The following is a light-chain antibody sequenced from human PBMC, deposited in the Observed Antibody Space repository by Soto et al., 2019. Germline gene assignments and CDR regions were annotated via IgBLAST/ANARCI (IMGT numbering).Light chain of an antibody. Sequence: QSALTQPASVSGSPGLSITISCTGTSSDVGGYNYVSWYQQHPGKAPKLMIYEVSNRPSGVSNRFSGSKSGNTASLTISGLQAEDEADYYCSSYTSSSTYVFGTGTNLTVL. V-gene: IGLV2-14*01. CDR1: SSDVGGYNY. CDR2: EVS. CDR3: SSYTSSSTYV. J-gene: IGLJ1*01.